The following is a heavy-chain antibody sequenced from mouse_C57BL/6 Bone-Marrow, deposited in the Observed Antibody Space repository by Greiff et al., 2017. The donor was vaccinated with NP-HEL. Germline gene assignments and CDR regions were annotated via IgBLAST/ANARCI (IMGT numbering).Heavy chain of an antibody. CDR3: ARRDGNYPFAY. CDR2: ISSGGSYT. V-gene: IGHV5-6*01. J-gene: IGHJ3*01. CDR1: GFTFSSYG. Sequence: DVQLQESGGDLVKPGGSLKLSCAASGFTFSSYGMSWVRQTPDKRLEWVATISSGGSYTYYPDSVKGRFTISRDNAKNTLYLQMSRLKSEDTAMYYCARRDGNYPFAYWGQGTLVTVSA. D-gene: IGHD2-1*01.